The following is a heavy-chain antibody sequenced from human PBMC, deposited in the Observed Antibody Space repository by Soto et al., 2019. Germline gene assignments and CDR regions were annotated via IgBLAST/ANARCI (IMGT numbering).Heavy chain of an antibody. CDR2: ISSSSSTI. D-gene: IGHD4-17*01. V-gene: IGHV3-48*02. Sequence: EEQLGDSGGAWVRPGGSLSPSCVASGLTFKTYIMNWVGKPPGKGLVWVSYISSSSSTIYYTDSVKGRFTISRDNAKNSLYLQMNSLRDEDTAVYYCARDSVTTVTTRSFDYWGQGTLVTVSS. J-gene: IGHJ4*02. CDR3: ARDSVTTVTTRSFDY. CDR1: GLTFKTYI.